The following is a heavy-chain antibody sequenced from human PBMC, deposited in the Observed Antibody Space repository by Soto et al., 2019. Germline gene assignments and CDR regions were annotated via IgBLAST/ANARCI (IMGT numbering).Heavy chain of an antibody. CDR3: AQGGSRPHPYNWFDP. Sequence: QLQLQESGPGLVKPSETLSLTCTVSGGSISSSSYYWGWIRQPPGKGLEWIGSIYYSGGTYYNPSLKRRVTMSVDTSQNQFSLKLSSVTAADTAVYYCAQGGSRPHPYNWFDPWGQGTLVTVSS. CDR2: IYYSGGT. CDR1: GGSISSSSYY. V-gene: IGHV4-39*01. D-gene: IGHD3-10*01. J-gene: IGHJ5*02.